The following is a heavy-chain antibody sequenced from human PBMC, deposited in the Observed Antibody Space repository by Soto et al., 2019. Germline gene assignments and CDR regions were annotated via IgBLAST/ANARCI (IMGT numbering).Heavy chain of an antibody. CDR2: SGSTAVP. Sequence: GGSLRLSCAASGFPFGIHSMNWIRQAPGKGLEWVSCSGSTAVPYYADSVKGRFTISRDNAKNSLYLQMNSLRAEDTAVYYCARDQLYYNDISGRPLNAFDVWGQGTMVTVSS. J-gene: IGHJ3*01. CDR3: ARDQLYYNDISGRPLNAFDV. D-gene: IGHD3-22*01. CDR1: GFPFGIHS. V-gene: IGHV3-48*01.